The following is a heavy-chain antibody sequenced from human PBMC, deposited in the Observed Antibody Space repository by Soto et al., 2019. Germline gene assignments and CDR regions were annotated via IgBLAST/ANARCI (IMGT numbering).Heavy chain of an antibody. J-gene: IGHJ4*02. CDR2: ISSSSNTI. CDR1: RFTFSSYS. D-gene: IGHD2-15*01. Sequence: EVQLVESGGGLVQPGGSLRLSCAASRFTFSSYSMNWVRQAPGKGLEWVSYISSSSNTIYYADSVKGRFTISRDNAKNSLYLQMNSLRAEDTAVYYCARDKGRSPLDYWGQGTLVTVSS. CDR3: ARDKGRSPLDY. V-gene: IGHV3-48*01.